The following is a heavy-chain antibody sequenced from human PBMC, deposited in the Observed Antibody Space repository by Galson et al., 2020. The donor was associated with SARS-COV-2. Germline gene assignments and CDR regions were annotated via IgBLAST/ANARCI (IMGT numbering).Heavy chain of an antibody. Sequence: GGSLRLSCTASGFSFGDSAMGDSAMSWFRQTPGKGLEWVGFIRSKAYGATTEYAASVEGRFTISRDDSKSIAYLQMNSLKTDDTGVYYCATSADYDIFSGYYSPPSWGQGTLVTVSS. V-gene: IGHV3-49*03. CDR1: GFSFGDSA. CDR2: IRSKAYGATT. J-gene: IGHJ5*02. CDR3: ATSADYDIFSGYYSPPS. D-gene: IGHD3-9*01.